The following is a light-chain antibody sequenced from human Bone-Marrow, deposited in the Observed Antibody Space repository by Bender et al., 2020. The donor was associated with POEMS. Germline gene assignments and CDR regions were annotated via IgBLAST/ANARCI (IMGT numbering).Light chain of an antibody. J-gene: IGLJ2*01. CDR2: QDS. V-gene: IGLV3-1*01. CDR1: KLGDEY. Sequence: SYALTQPPSVSVSPGQTASITCSGDKLGDEYACWYQQKPGQSPVLVIFQDSERPSGIPERFSGSNSGNTATLTISGTQAMDEADYFCQSWDSSTLVFGGGTKLTVL. CDR3: QSWDSSTLV.